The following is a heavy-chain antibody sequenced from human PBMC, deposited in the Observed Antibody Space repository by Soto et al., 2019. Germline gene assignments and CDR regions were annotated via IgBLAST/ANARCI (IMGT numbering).Heavy chain of an antibody. CDR1: GFAFSSYG. Sequence: QAQLVESGGGVVQPGRSLRLSCAASGFAFSSYGMHWVRQAPGTGLEWVAVISYDGSIQHYADSVKGRFTISRDNSKNLLLLQMSNVGSEGTAVYYCVSDRGYGPASGLSSWCQGTLVSVSP. CDR3: VSDRGYGPASGLSS. J-gene: IGHJ5*02. V-gene: IGHV3-30*05. D-gene: IGHD3-10*01. CDR2: ISYDGSIQ.